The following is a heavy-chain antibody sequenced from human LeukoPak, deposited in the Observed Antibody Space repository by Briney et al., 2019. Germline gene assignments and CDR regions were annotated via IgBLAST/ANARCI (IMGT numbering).Heavy chain of an antibody. CDR2: FDPEDGET. CDR3: ATDTGNVGATSKFDY. V-gene: IGHV1-24*01. D-gene: IGHD1-26*01. Sequence: ASVKVSCKVSGHTLTELSMHWVRQPPGKGLEWMGGFDPEDGETIYAQKFQGRVTMTEDTSTDTAYMELSSLRSEDTAVYYCATDTGNVGATSKFDYWGQGTLVTVSS. J-gene: IGHJ4*02. CDR1: GHTLTELS.